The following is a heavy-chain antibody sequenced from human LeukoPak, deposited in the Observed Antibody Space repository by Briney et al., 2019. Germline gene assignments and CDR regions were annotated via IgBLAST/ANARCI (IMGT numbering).Heavy chain of an antibody. CDR1: GDTFTAYY. CDR2: INPNSGAT. J-gene: IGHJ4*02. CDR3: ARYSISFGGVIVNDY. Sequence: ASVKVSCKTSGDTFTAYYLHWVRQAPGQGLEWMGRINPNSGATNYAQRFQGRVTMTRDTSISTVYMELSSLRSDDSAVYYCARYSISFGGVIVNDYWGQGTLVTVSS. D-gene: IGHD3-16*02. V-gene: IGHV1-2*06.